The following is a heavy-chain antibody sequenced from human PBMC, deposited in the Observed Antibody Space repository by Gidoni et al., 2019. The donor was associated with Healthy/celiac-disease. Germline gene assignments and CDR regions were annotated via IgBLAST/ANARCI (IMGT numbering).Heavy chain of an antibody. V-gene: IGHV1-69*04. Sequence: QVQLVQSGAEVKKPGSSVKVSCKAAGGTFSSYAISWVRQAPGQGLEWMGRIIPILGIANYAQKFQGIVTITADKSTSTAYMELSSLGSEDTAVYYCASPRDSSSYDYWGQGTLVTVSS. J-gene: IGHJ4*02. D-gene: IGHD6-6*01. CDR3: ASPRDSSSYDY. CDR1: GGTFSSYA. CDR2: IIPILGIA.